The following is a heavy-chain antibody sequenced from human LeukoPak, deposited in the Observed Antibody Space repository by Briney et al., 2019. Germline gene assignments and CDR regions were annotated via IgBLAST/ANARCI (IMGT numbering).Heavy chain of an antibody. CDR2: ISYDGSNK. CDR3: AREWELWAHFDY. V-gene: IGHV3-30-3*01. J-gene: IGHJ4*02. D-gene: IGHD1-26*01. Sequence: GGSLRLSCAASGFTFSSYAMHWVRQAPGEGLEWVAVISYDGSNKYYADSVKGRFTISRDNSKNTLYLQMNSLRAEDTAVYSCAREWELWAHFDYWGQGTLVTVSS. CDR1: GFTFSSYA.